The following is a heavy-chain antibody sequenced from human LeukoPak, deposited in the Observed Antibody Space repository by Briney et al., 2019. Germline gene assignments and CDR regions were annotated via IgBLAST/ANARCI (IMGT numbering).Heavy chain of an antibody. CDR3: ASLTTVTPYYFDY. CDR1: GYTFTDHY. J-gene: IGHJ4*02. CDR2: VDPEDGET. D-gene: IGHD4-17*01. V-gene: IGHV1-69-2*01. Sequence: ASVKVSCKASGYTFTDHYMHWVQQAPGKGLEWMGLVDPEDGETIYAEKFQGRVTITADTSTDTAYMELSSLRSEDTAVYYCASLTTVTPYYFDYWGQGTLVTVSS.